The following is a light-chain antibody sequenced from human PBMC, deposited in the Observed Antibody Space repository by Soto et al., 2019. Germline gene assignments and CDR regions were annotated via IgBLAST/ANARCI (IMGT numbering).Light chain of an antibody. J-gene: IGLJ2*01. CDR2: SNN. V-gene: IGLV1-44*01. CDR1: SSNIGSKT. Sequence: QSVLTQPPSASGTPGQRVTISCSGSSSNIGSKTVNWYQQLPGTAPNLLIYSNNQRPSGVPDRLSCSKSGTSASLAISGLQSDDDADYYCAAWDDSLNGVVFGGGTKVTVL. CDR3: AAWDDSLNGVV.